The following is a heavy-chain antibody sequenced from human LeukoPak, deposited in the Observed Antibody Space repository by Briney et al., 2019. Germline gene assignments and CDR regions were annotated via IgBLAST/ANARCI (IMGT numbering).Heavy chain of an antibody. CDR3: ARGSIAQPGESLSLNY. D-gene: IGHD2-2*01. J-gene: IGHJ4*02. V-gene: IGHV4-31*03. CDR2: IYYSGST. Sequence: PSETLSLTCTVSGGSISSGGYYWSWIRQHPGKGLEWIGYIYYSGSTYYNPSLKSRVTISVDTSKNQFSLKLSSVTAADTAVYYCARGSIAQPGESLSLNYWGQGTLVTVSS. CDR1: GGSISSGGYY.